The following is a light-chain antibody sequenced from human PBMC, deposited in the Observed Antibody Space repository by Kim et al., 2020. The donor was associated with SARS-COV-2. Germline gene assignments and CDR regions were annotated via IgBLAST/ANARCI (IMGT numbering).Light chain of an antibody. Sequence: LNASSCPGTRGVFGAYTSVSWYQQRPGKAPILLIYEVSIRPSGVSNRGSGSKSGNTASLSISRLRAEYEADYYCISRTVSSIPYVFGTGTKVTVL. CDR1: RGVFGAYTS. V-gene: IGLV2-14*01. CDR2: EVS. J-gene: IGLJ1*01. CDR3: ISRTVSSIPYV.